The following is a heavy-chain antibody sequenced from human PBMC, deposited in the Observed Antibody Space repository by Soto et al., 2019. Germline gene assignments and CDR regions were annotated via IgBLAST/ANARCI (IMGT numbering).Heavy chain of an antibody. CDR3: ARAIGPTLFDY. CDR2: IGTAGDT. J-gene: IGHJ4*02. V-gene: IGHV3-13*04. D-gene: IGHD3-22*01. CDR1: RCTFSSYD. Sequence: QAGGSLRLPCSASRCTFSSYDMHWVRQGPGKGLEWVSAIGTAGDTNYAGSVKGRFTISRENAKNSLYLQMNRLRAGDTAIYFCARAIGPTLFDYWGQGTLVTVSS.